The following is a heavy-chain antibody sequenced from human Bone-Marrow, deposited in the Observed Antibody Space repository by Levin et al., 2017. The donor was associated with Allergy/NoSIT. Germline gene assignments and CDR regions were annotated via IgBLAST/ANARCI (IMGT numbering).Heavy chain of an antibody. J-gene: IGHJ4*02. V-gene: IGHV1-8*01. CDR1: GYTFTSFD. Sequence: ASVKASCKTSGYTFTSFDINWVRQATGQGLEWMGWMYPNSDNAGYAQKFQGRVTMTRNTSISTAYMDLSSLRSEDTALYYCARGELGSGYLFDYWGQGTLVTVSS. D-gene: IGHD5-12*01. CDR2: MYPNSDNA. CDR3: ARGELGSGYLFDY.